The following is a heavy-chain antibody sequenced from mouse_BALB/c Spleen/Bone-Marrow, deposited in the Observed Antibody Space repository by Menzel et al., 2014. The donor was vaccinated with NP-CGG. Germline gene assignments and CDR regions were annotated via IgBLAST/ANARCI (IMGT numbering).Heavy chain of an antibody. V-gene: IGHV1-4*01. D-gene: IGHD1-1*02. CDR3: ARPYYYGYDY. J-gene: IGHJ2*01. Sequence: VQLQQSGAELARPGASAKMSCKASGYTFTTYTIHWVKQRPGQGLEWIGYINPSSDYTHYDQKFKDKATLTADKSSSTAYMQLSSLTSEDSAVYYCARPYYYGYDYWGQGTTLTVSS. CDR2: INPSSDYT. CDR1: GYTFTTYT.